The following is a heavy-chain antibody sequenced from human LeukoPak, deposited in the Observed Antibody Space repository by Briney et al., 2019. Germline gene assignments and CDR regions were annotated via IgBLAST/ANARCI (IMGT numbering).Heavy chain of an antibody. V-gene: IGHV3-21*01. CDR1: GFTFSSYS. CDR2: ISSSSRYR. D-gene: IGHD5-12*01. J-gene: IGHJ3*02. CDR3: ARVKEASAFDI. Sequence: GGSLRLSLAASGFTFSSYSMIWVRQAPGKGLGWASSISSSSRYRYYADSVKGRFTISRDNAKNSLYLQMNSLRAEDTAVYYCARVKEASAFDIWGQGTMVTVSS.